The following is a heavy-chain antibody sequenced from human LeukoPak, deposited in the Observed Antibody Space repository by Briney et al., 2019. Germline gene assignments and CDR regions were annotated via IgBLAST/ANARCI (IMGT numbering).Heavy chain of an antibody. CDR1: GGSINNYY. J-gene: IGHJ4*02. CDR3: TRVAYRGSFDS. V-gene: IGHV4-59*01. CDR2: IYYSGST. Sequence: PSETLSLTCSVSGGSINNYYWTWIRQPPGKGLEWIGYIYYSGSTNYNPSLKSRVTMSVDTSKNQFSLNLSSVTAADTAVYYCTRVAYRGSFDSWGQGALVTVSS. D-gene: IGHD4-11*01.